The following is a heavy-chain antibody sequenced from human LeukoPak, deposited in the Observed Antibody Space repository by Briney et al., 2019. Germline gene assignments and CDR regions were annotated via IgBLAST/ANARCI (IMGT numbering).Heavy chain of an antibody. CDR2: IRSKTDGGTT. CDR3: AKGQSSGWTDRFDP. V-gene: IGHV3-15*01. J-gene: IGHJ5*02. D-gene: IGHD6-19*01. Sequence: GGSLRLSCAASGFTFSNAWMSWVRQAPGKGLEWVGRIRSKTDGGTTDYAAPVKGRFTISRDNSKNTLYVQMNSLRAEDTAVYYCAKGQSSGWTDRFDPWGQGTLVTVSS. CDR1: GFTFSNAW.